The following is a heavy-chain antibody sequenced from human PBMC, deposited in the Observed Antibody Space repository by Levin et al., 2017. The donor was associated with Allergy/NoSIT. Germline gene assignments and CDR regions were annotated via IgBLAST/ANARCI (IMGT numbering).Heavy chain of an antibody. Sequence: SCAASGFTFDDYAMHWVRQAPGKGLEWVSGISWNSGSIGYADSVKGRFTISRDNAKNSLYLQMNSLRAEDTALYYCAKGNFDYWGQGTLVTVSS. CDR1: GFTFDDYA. J-gene: IGHJ4*02. CDR2: ISWNSGSI. V-gene: IGHV3-9*01. CDR3: AKGNFDY.